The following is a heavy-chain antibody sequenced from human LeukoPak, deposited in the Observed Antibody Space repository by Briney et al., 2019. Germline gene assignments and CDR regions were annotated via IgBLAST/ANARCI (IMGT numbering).Heavy chain of an antibody. CDR2: IYHSGST. J-gene: IGHJ6*02. CDR1: GYSISSGYY. D-gene: IGHD6-19*01. CDR3: ARGLMGNSSGWRYGMDV. V-gene: IGHV4-38-2*02. Sequence: SSETLSLTCTVSGYSISSGYYWGWIRQPPGKGLEWIGTIYHSGSTYYNPSLKSRVTISVDTSKNQFSLKLTSVTAADTAVYYCARGLMGNSSGWRYGMDVWGQGTTVTVSS.